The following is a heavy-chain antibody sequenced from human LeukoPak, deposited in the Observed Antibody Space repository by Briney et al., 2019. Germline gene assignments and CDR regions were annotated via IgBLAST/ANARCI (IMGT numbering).Heavy chain of an antibody. CDR1: GGSISRGDYY. J-gene: IGHJ4*02. CDR2: IYYSGST. Sequence: PSQTLSLTCTVSGGSISRGDYYWSWIRQPPGKGLEWIGYIYYSGSTYYNPSLKSRVTISVDTSKNQFSLKLSSVTAADTAVYYCARHSVVTATPYFDYWGQGTLVTVSS. CDR3: ARHSVVTATPYFDY. D-gene: IGHD2-21*02. V-gene: IGHV4-30-4*01.